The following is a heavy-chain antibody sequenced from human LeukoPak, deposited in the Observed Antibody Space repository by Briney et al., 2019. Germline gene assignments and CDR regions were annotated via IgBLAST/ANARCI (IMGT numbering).Heavy chain of an antibody. D-gene: IGHD3-10*01. CDR1: GFIFSSYT. CDR2: ISSSSSYI. V-gene: IGHV3-21*01. Sequence: GGSLRLSCAASGFIFSSYTMNWVRQAPGKGLEWVSSISSSSSYIYYADSVKGRFTISRDNAKNSLYLQMNSLRAEDTAVYYCARGRSSSGSMNEYWGQGTLVTVSS. J-gene: IGHJ4*02. CDR3: ARGRSSSGSMNEY.